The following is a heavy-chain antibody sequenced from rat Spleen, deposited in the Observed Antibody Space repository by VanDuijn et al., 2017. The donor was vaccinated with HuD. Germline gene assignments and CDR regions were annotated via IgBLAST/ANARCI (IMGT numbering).Heavy chain of an antibody. J-gene: IGHJ4*01. CDR1: GYSITSSYR. Sequence: EVQLQESGPGLVKPSQSLSLTCSVTGYSITSSYRWNWIRKFPGNELEWMGYINSAGSTNYNPSLKSRISVTRDTSKNQFFLQVNSVTTEDTATYYCARDYYPFYVMDAWGQGASVTVSS. D-gene: IGHD1-4*01. CDR2: INSAGST. CDR3: ARDYYPFYVMDA. V-gene: IGHV3-3*01.